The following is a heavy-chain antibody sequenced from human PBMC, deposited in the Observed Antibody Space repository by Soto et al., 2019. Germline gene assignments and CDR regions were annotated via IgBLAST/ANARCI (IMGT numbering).Heavy chain of an antibody. CDR2: LYSSGNT. D-gene: IGHD6-19*01. V-gene: IGHV4-4*07. CDR3: ARGPYSSGWYVVDY. Sequence: SETLSLTCTVSGASISAYAWSWIRQPAGKGLEWIGRLYSSGNTNYNPSFKSRLTMSADTSKNQFSLKLSSVTAADTAVYYCARGPYSSGWYVVDYWGQGTLVTAPQ. J-gene: IGHJ4*02. CDR1: GASISAYA.